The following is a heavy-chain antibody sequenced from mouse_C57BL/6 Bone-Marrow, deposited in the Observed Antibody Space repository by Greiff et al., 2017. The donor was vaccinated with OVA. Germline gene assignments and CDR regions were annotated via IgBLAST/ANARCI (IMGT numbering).Heavy chain of an antibody. Sequence: VQLQQPGAELVKPGASVKLSCKASGYTFTSYWMHWVKQRPGQGLEWIGMIHPNSGSTNYNEKFKSKATLTVDKSSSTAYMQLSSLTSEDSAVYYCAREGGRGHYFDYWGQGTTLTVSS. J-gene: IGHJ2*01. CDR1: GYTFTSYW. D-gene: IGHD3-3*01. CDR3: AREGGRGHYFDY. V-gene: IGHV1-64*01. CDR2: IHPNSGST.